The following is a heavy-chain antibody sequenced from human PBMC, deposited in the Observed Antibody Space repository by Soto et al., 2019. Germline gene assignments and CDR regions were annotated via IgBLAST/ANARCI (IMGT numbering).Heavy chain of an antibody. CDR1: GFTFSDYY. V-gene: IGHV3-11*03. D-gene: IGHD3-10*01. CDR2: ISISSSYT. CDR3: VKDRTHYYGSGTYFHS. Sequence: LRLSFAASGFTFSDYYMSWIRQAPGKGLEWISYISISSSYTTYADSVKGRFTISRDNAKNSLYLQMNSLRAEDTAVYYCVKDRTHYYGSGTYFHSWGQGTPVTVSS. J-gene: IGHJ4*02.